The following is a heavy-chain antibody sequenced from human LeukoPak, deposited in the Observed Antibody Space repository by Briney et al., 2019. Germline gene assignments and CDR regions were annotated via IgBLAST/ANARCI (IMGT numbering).Heavy chain of an antibody. CDR3: ARGGAAPVTNWFDP. V-gene: IGHV4-4*07. D-gene: IGHD6-13*01. J-gene: IGHJ5*02. CDR1: GGSISSYY. Sequence: SETLSLTCTVSGGSISSYYWSWIRQPAGKGLQWIGRIYTSGSSNYNPSLRSRVTMSVDTSKNQFSLKLSSVTAADTAVYYCARGGAAPVTNWFDPWGQGTLVTVSS. CDR2: IYTSGSS.